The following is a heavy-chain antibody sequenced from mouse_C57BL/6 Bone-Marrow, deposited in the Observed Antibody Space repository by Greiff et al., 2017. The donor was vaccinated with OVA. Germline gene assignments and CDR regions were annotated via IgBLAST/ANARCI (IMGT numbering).Heavy chain of an antibody. CDR1: GFSLTSYG. J-gene: IGHJ4*01. Sequence: VQLQQSGPGLVQPSQRLSITCTVSGFSLTSYGVHWVRQSPGKGLEWLGVIWRGGSTDYNAAFMSRLSITKDNSKSQVFFKMNSLQADDTAIYYCAKDYGSSRDAMDYWGQGTSVTVSS. V-gene: IGHV2-5*01. CDR2: IWRGGST. CDR3: AKDYGSSRDAMDY. D-gene: IGHD1-1*01.